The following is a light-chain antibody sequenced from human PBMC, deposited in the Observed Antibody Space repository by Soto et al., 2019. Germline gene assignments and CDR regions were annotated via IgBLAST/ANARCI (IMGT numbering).Light chain of an antibody. J-gene: IGKJ1*01. V-gene: IGKV1-5*03. CDR3: QQYNSYSWT. CDR2: KAS. Sequence: EIQMTQSPSTLSASVGDRVTIACRASQSISNYLAWYQQKPGKAPKLLIYKASSLESGVPSRFSGSGSGTEFTLTISSLQPDDFATYYCQQYNSYSWTFGQGT. CDR1: QSISNY.